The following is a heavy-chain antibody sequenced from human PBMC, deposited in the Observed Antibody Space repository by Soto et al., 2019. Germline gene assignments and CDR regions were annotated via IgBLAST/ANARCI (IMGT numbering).Heavy chain of an antibody. J-gene: IGHJ4*02. V-gene: IGHV3-23*01. CDR2: ISGSGGST. Sequence: GGSLRLSCAASGFTFSSYAMSWVRQAPGKGLEWVSAISGSGGSTYYADSVKGRFTISRDNSKNTLYLQMNSLRAEDTAVYYCAKERQVITMIVVAPLDYWGQGTLVTVSS. CDR3: AKERQVITMIVVAPLDY. CDR1: GFTFSSYA. D-gene: IGHD3-22*01.